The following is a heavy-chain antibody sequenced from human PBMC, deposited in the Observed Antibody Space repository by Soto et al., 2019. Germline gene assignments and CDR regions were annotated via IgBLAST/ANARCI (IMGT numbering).Heavy chain of an antibody. V-gene: IGHV1-8*01. CDR3: ARGELGARPFSEYYYYYMDV. Sequence: GASVKVSCKASGYTFTGYDINWVRQATGQGLEWMGWMNPNSGNTGYAQKFQGRVTMTRNTSISTAYMELSSLRSEDTAVYYCARGELGARPFSEYYYYYMDVWGKGTTVTVSS. J-gene: IGHJ6*03. CDR2: MNPNSGNT. CDR1: GYTFTGYD. D-gene: IGHD6-6*01.